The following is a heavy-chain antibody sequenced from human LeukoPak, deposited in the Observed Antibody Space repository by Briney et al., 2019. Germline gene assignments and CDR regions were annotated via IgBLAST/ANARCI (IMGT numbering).Heavy chain of an antibody. V-gene: IGHV4-30-2*01. D-gene: IGHD1-1*01. Sequence: SETLSLTCAVSGGSISSSGYSWSWIRQPPGTGLEWIGYIYHSVSAYYNPSLKSRVTISVDRSKNQFSLKLRSVTAADTAVYYCAREPTGYYYGMDVWGQGTTVTVSS. CDR3: AREPTGYYYGMDV. CDR1: GGSISSSGYS. CDR2: IYHSVSA. J-gene: IGHJ6*02.